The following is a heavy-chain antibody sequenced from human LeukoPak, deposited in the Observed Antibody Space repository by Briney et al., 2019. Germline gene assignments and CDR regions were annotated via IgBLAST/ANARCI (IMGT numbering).Heavy chain of an antibody. Sequence: PSETLSLTCTVSGGSISSGSYYWSWIRQPAGKGLEWIGRIYTSGSTNYNPSLKSRVTISVDTSKNQFSLKLSSVTAADTAVYYCARDRAGQLRLFDYWGQGTLVTVSS. J-gene: IGHJ4*02. D-gene: IGHD2-2*01. CDR2: IYTSGST. V-gene: IGHV4-61*02. CDR1: GGSISSGSYY. CDR3: ARDRAGQLRLFDY.